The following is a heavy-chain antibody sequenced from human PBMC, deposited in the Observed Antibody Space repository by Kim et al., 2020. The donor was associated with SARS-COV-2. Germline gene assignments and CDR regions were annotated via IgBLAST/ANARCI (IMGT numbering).Heavy chain of an antibody. CDR1: GFTFSSYW. J-gene: IGHJ4*01. CDR3: ARGGTGYARVDY. D-gene: IGHD5-18*01. V-gene: IGHV3-74*01. CDR2: INSDGSST. Sequence: GGSLRLSCAASGFTFSSYWMHWVRQAPGKGLVWVSRINSDGSSTSYADSVKGRFTISRDNAKNTLYLQMNSLRAEDTAVYYCARGGTGYARVDYWGHGTLVTVSS.